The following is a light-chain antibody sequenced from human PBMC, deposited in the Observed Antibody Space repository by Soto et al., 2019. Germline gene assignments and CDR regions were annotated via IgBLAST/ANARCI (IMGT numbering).Light chain of an antibody. CDR1: QSLLQTNGKTY. J-gene: IGKJ1*01. Sequence: IVMTQTPLSLSVTPGQPASISCKSSQSLLQTNGKTYLYWYLQKPGQPPQLLTYEASNRFSGVPDRFSGSGSGTDFTLKISRVEAEDVGVYYCLQSLHFPLTFGQGTKVDIK. V-gene: IGKV2D-29*01. CDR2: EAS. CDR3: LQSLHFPLT.